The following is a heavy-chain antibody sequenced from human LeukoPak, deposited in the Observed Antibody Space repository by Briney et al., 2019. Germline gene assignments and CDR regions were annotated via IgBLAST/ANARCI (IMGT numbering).Heavy chain of an antibody. CDR3: ARVHPVPARNYYYYYMDV. V-gene: IGHV1-2*02. CDR1: GYTFTGYY. D-gene: IGHD2-2*01. Sequence: GASVKVSCKASGYTFTGYYMHWVRQAPGQGLEWMGWINPNSGGTNYAQKFQGRVTMTRDTSISTAYLELSRLRSDDTAVYYCARVHPVPARNYYYYYMDVWGKGTTVTVSS. CDR2: INPNSGGT. J-gene: IGHJ6*03.